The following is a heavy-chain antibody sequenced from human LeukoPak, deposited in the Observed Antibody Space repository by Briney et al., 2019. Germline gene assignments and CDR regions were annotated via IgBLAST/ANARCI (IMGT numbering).Heavy chain of an antibody. CDR2: ISAYNGNT. Sequence: GASVKVSCKASGYTFTTYGFSWVRQAPGQGLEWMGWISAYNGNTDYAQKLQGRVSMTTDTSTSTAYMELRSLRSDDTAVYYCARVYYDSGSYNYDYWGQGTLVTVSS. CDR1: GYTFTTYG. J-gene: IGHJ4*02. D-gene: IGHD3-10*01. V-gene: IGHV1-18*01. CDR3: ARVYYDSGSYNYDY.